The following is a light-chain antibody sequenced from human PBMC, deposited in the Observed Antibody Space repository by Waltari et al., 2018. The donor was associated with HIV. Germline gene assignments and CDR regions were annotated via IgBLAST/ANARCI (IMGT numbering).Light chain of an antibody. CDR3: QSADSNASLWV. Sequence: YELTQPPSVSVSPGQTARITCPGDALPKQYAYWYQQRPGQAPALVIYNETERPSGIPWRFSGSSSGTTATLTIIGVQAQDEADYHCQSADSNASLWVYGGGTKLTVL. CDR1: ALPKQY. V-gene: IGLV3-25*03. CDR2: NET. J-gene: IGLJ3*02.